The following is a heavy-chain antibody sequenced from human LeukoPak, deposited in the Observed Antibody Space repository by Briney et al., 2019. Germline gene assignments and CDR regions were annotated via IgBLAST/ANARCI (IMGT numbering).Heavy chain of an antibody. CDR2: IYYSGST. Sequence: PSETLSLTCTVSGGSISSSSYYWGWNRQPPGKGLEWIWSIYYSGSTYYNPSLKSRVTMSVDTSKNQFSLKLSSVTAADTAVYYCARHLWSGSSYGMDVWGQGSTVTVSS. CDR1: GGSISSSSYY. CDR3: ARHLWSGSSYGMDV. D-gene: IGHD1-26*01. V-gene: IGHV4-39*01. J-gene: IGHJ6*02.